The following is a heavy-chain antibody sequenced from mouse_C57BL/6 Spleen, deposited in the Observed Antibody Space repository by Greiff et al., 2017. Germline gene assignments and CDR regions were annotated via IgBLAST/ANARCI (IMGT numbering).Heavy chain of an antibody. Sequence: QVQLKQSGAELVRPGASVTLSCNASGYTFTDYEMHWVKQTPVNGLEWIGAIDPETGGTAYNQKFKGKAILTADKSSSTAYMGLRSLTSEDSAVYYRTRKMRWLLHPYAMDHWGQGTSVTVSS. D-gene: IGHD2-3*01. J-gene: IGHJ4*01. CDR2: IDPETGGT. CDR3: TRKMRWLLHPYAMDH. V-gene: IGHV1-15*01. CDR1: GYTFTDYE.